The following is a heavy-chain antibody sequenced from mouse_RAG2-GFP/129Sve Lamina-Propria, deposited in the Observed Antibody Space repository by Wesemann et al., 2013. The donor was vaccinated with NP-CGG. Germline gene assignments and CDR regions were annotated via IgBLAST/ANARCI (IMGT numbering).Heavy chain of an antibody. J-gene: IGHJ2*01. CDR2: INPNYGTT. Sequence: EVQLQQSGPELVKPGASVKISCKASGYTFTDYYMNWVKQSHGKSLEWIGVINPNYGTTSYNQKFKGKATLTVDKSSSTAYMELRSLTSEDSAVYYCARWSQFPYYFDYWGQGTTPTVSS. V-gene: IGHV1-26*01. CDR1: GYTFTDYY. CDR3: ARWSQFPYYFDY. D-gene: IGHD2-13*01.